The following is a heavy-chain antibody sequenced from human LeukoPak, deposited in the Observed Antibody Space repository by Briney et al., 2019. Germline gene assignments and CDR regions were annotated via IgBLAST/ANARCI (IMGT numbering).Heavy chain of an antibody. CDR2: ISLAGQT. Sequence: SGTLSLTCGVSGGSISGTNWWSWVRQPPGQGLEWIGEISLAGQTNYNPSPNGRVTMSLDKSSNQLSLHLTSVTAADTATYYCSRESGPFCPFGYWGQGTLVIVSS. CDR3: SRESGPFCPFGY. J-gene: IGHJ4*02. CDR1: GGSISGTNW. V-gene: IGHV4-4*02. D-gene: IGHD1-26*01.